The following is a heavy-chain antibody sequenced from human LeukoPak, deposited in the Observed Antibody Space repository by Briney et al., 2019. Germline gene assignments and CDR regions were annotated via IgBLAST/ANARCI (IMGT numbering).Heavy chain of an antibody. CDR2: ISGDGTRT. J-gene: IGHJ4*02. D-gene: IGHD3-16*01. CDR3: AKWPEGAMDYFDY. CDR1: GFSFSSYA. Sequence: GGSLRLSCAASGFSFSSYAMTWARQAPVKGLEWVSAISGDGTRTYYADSVKGRFAISRDNSKNTLYLEMSSLRVEDTAIYYCAKWPEGAMDYFDYWGQGTLVTVSS. V-gene: IGHV3-23*01.